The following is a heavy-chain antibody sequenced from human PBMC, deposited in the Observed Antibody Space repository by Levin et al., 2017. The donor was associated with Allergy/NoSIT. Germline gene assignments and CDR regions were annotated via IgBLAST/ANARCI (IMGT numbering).Heavy chain of an antibody. Sequence: PGGSLRLSCAASGFTFSTYGMHWVRQAPGKGLEWVAVVSYDGNNKYYADSVKGRFTISRDNSKNTVFLQMNSLRVEDTAVYYCARNWRSAFDIWGQGTMVTVSS. V-gene: IGHV3-30*03. CDR1: GFTFSTYG. D-gene: IGHD2-8*02. J-gene: IGHJ3*02. CDR2: VSYDGNNK. CDR3: ARNWRSAFDI.